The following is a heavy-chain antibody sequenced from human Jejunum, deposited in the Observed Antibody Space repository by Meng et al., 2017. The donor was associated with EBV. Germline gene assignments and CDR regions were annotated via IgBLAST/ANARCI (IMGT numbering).Heavy chain of an antibody. CDR3: ATGHYNWKYPDY. Sequence: QLVKTGAEVKKPGANVKISCKVSGYMFTDYYIRWVQQAPGKGLEWMGLVDPEDGETMYAEKFQGRVTITADTSTDTAYMELSSLRSEDTAVYYCATGHYNWKYPDYWGHGTLVTVSS. CDR2: VDPEDGET. V-gene: IGHV1-69-2*01. D-gene: IGHD1-7*01. CDR1: GYMFTDYY. J-gene: IGHJ4*01.